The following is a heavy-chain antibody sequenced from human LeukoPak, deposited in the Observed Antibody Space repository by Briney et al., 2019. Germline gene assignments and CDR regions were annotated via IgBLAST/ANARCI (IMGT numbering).Heavy chain of an antibody. J-gene: IGHJ6*02. CDR3: ARHKGGRFGDYYYGMDV. V-gene: IGHV4-59*08. CDR2: IYYSGST. D-gene: IGHD3-10*01. Sequence: SETLSLTCTVSGGSISSYYWSWIRQPPGKGLEWIGYIYYSGSTNYNPSLKSRVTISVDTSKNQFSLKLSSVTAADTAVYYCARHKGGRFGDYYYGMDVWGQGTTVTVSS. CDR1: GGSISSYY.